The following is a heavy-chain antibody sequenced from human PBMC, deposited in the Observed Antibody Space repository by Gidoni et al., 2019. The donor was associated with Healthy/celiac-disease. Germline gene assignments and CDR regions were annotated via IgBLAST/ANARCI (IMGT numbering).Heavy chain of an antibody. J-gene: IGHJ4*02. V-gene: IGHV3-30*18. CDR3: AKVGPPYCSGGSCYSYYFDY. CDR1: GFTFSSYG. Sequence: QVQLVESGGGVVQPGRSLRLSCAASGFTFSSYGMPWVRQAPGKGLEWVAVISYDGSNKYYADSVKGRFTISRDNSKNTLYLQMNSLRAEDTAVYYCAKVGPPYCSGGSCYSYYFDYWGQGTLVTVSS. CDR2: ISYDGSNK. D-gene: IGHD2-15*01.